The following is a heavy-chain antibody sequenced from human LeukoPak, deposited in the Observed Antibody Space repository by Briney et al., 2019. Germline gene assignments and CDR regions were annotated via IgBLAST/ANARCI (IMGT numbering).Heavy chain of an antibody. CDR3: ARESHPGGRYCSSTSCPNWFDP. CDR1: GGSISSGGYY. D-gene: IGHD2-2*01. J-gene: IGHJ5*02. Sequence: PSETLSLTCTVSGGSISSGGYYWSWIRQHPGKGLEWIGYIYYSGSTYYNPSLKSRVTISVDTSKNQFSLKLSSVTAADTAVYYCARESHPGGRYCSSTSCPNWFDPWGQGTLVTVSS. CDR2: IYYSGST. V-gene: IGHV4-31*03.